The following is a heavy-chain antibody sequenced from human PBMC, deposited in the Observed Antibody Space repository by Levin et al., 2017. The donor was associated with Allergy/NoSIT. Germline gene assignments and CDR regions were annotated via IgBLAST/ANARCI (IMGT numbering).Heavy chain of an antibody. V-gene: IGHV5-51*01. CDR2: IYPGDSDT. CDR3: ARGDIVRAANDAFDI. CDR1: GYSFTSYW. Sequence: GGSLRLSCKGSGYSFTSYWIGWVRQMPGKGLEWMGIIYPGDSDTRYSPSFQGQVTISDDKSISTAYLQWSSLKASDTAMYYCARGDIVRAANDAFDIWGQGTMVTVSS. J-gene: IGHJ3*02. D-gene: IGHD1-26*01.